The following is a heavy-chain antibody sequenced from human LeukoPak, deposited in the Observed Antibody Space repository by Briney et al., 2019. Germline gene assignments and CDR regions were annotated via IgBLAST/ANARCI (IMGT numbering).Heavy chain of an antibody. CDR1: VGSLSGYF. CDR2: IYYSGAT. V-gene: IGHV4-59*13. D-gene: IGHD1-26*01. Sequence: PSETLSLTCTVSVGSLSGYFWSWLRQAPGTGLDCIGHIYYSGATNYNPSLRSRVTISVDTSKNQFSLKLRSVTAADTAVYYCARAQYSGRCFDYWGQGTLVTVSS. CDR3: ARAQYSGRCFDY. J-gene: IGHJ4*02.